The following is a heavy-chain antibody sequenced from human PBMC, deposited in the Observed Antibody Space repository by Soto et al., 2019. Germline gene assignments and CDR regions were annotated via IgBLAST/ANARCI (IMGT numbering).Heavy chain of an antibody. CDR2: AYYSGST. D-gene: IGHD2-2*01. J-gene: IGHJ5*02. Sequence: SETLSLTCSVSGGSISHYYWSWIWQSPGQGLELIGYAYYSGSTDYNHSIKSRVTRSVDTSKNQVSLKLNSVTTADTAVYYCERGRSTYCGGGTGEVKENWFDPWGPGTLVTVSS. V-gene: IGHV4-59*01. CDR3: ERGRSTYCGGGTGEVKENWFDP. CDR1: GGSISHYY.